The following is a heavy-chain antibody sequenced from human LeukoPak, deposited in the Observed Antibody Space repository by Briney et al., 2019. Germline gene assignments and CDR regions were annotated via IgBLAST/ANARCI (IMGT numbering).Heavy chain of an antibody. CDR2: IYYSGST. V-gene: IGHV4-39*01. CDR3: ARHRSSGWQAGPFDY. J-gene: IGHJ4*02. Sequence: PSETLSLTCTVSGGSFRSSSYYWGWIRQTPGKGLEWIGCIYYSGSTYYSPSLKSRVTISVDTSENQFSLKLSSVTAADTAVYYCARHRSSGWQAGPFDYWGQGTLVTVSS. CDR1: GGSFRSSSYY. D-gene: IGHD6-19*01.